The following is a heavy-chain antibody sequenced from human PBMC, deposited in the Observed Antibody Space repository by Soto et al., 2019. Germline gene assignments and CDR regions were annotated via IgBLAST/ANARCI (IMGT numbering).Heavy chain of an antibody. CDR3: AKDLGRGSYYFDY. CDR2: ISYDGSNK. V-gene: IGHV3-30*18. Sequence: GGSLRLSCAASGFTFSSYGMHWVRQAPGKGLEWVAVISYDGSNKYYADSVKGRFTISRDNSKNTLYLQMNSLRAEDTAVYYCAKDLGRGSYYFDYWGQGTLVTVSS. J-gene: IGHJ4*02. D-gene: IGHD1-26*01. CDR1: GFTFSSYG.